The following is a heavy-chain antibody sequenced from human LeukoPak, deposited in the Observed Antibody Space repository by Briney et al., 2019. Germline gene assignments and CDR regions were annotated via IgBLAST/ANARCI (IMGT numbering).Heavy chain of an antibody. CDR1: GGSISRYY. CDR3: ARDSGTTGEVKFDP. Sequence: PSETLSLTCTVSGGSISRYYWSWLRQPAGKGLQWIGRIYGSGSTTYNPSLKSRLTMSVDTSKNQFSLKLSSMTAADTAIYYCARDSGTTGEVKFDPWGQGTLVTVSS. D-gene: IGHD3-10*01. CDR2: IYGSGST. J-gene: IGHJ5*02. V-gene: IGHV4-4*07.